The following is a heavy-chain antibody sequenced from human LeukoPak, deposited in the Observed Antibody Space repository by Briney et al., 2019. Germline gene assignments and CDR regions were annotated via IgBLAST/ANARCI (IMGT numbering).Heavy chain of an antibody. J-gene: IGHJ6*02. CDR1: GGSISSYY. Sequence: SETLSLTCTVSGGSISSYYWSWIRQPPGKGLEWIGYIYYSGSTNYNPSLKSRVTISVDTSKNQFSLKLSSVTAADTAVYYCARGGPIAARLFGGQYYYYGMDVWGQGTTVTVSS. CDR2: IYYSGST. CDR3: ARGGPIAARLFGGQYYYYGMDV. D-gene: IGHD6-6*01. V-gene: IGHV4-59*01.